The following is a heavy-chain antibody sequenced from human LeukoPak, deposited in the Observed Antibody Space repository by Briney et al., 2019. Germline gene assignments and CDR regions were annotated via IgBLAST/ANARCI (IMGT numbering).Heavy chain of an antibody. CDR2: IYTSGST. CDR3: ARATGLRGYSYGHGAFDI. Sequence: RSSETLSLTCTVSGGSISSGSYYWSWIRQPAGKGLEWIGRIYTSGSTNYNPSLKSRVTISVDTSKNQFSLKLSSVTAADTAVYYCARATGLRGYSYGHGAFDIWGQGTMVAVSS. D-gene: IGHD5-18*01. CDR1: GGSISSGSYY. V-gene: IGHV4-61*02. J-gene: IGHJ3*02.